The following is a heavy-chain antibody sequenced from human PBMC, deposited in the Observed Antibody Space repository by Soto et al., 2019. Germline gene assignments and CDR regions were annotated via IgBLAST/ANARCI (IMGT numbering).Heavy chain of an antibody. J-gene: IGHJ1*01. CDR3: ARTSNYYDSTHFQH. CDR1: GYTFTSSG. CDR2: ISAYNGNT. V-gene: IGHV1-18*01. Sequence: ASVKVSCKASGYTFTSSGISWVRQAPGQGLEWMGWISAYNGNTNYAQKLQGRVTMTTDTSTSTAYMELRSLRSDDTAVYYCARTSNYYDSTHFQHWGQGTLVTVSS. D-gene: IGHD3-22*01.